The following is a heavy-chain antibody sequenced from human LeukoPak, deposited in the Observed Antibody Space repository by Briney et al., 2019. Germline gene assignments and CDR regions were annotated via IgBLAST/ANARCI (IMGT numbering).Heavy chain of an antibody. V-gene: IGHV3-48*04. Sequence: PGGSLRPSCAASGFTFNSYNINWVRQAPGKGLEWVSYISSSSSTIYYADSVKGRFTISRDNAKNSLYLQMNSLRAEDTAVYYCARDRITISSWGQGTLITVSS. J-gene: IGHJ5*02. CDR1: GFTFNSYN. CDR3: ARDRITISS. D-gene: IGHD3-9*01. CDR2: ISSSSSTI.